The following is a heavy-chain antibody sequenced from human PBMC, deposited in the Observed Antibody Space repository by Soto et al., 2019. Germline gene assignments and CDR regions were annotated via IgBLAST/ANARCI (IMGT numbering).Heavy chain of an antibody. CDR2: ISGSGGST. J-gene: IGHJ4*02. D-gene: IGHD3-22*01. CDR3: AKDPLTYYDSSGYLIPLFDY. V-gene: IGHV3-23*01. Sequence: VGSLRLSCAASGFTFRSYAMSWVRQAPGKGLEWVSAISGSGGSTYYADSVKGRFTISRDNSKNTLYLQMNSLRAEDTAVYYCAKDPLTYYDSSGYLIPLFDYWGQGTLVTVSS. CDR1: GFTFRSYA.